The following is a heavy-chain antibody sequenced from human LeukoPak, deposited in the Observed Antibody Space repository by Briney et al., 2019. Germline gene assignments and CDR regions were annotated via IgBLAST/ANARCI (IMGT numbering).Heavy chain of an antibody. J-gene: IGHJ4*02. V-gene: IGHV4-38-2*02. CDR2: IYHSGST. CDR1: GYSISSGYY. CDR3: ARAPSERDLERGEDFDY. D-gene: IGHD1-1*01. Sequence: SVTLSLTCTVAGYSISSGYYWGWIRQPPGKGLEWIGSIYHSGSTYYNPSLKSRVTISVDTSKSQFSLKLSSVTAADTAVYYCARAPSERDLERGEDFDYRGQGTLVTVSS.